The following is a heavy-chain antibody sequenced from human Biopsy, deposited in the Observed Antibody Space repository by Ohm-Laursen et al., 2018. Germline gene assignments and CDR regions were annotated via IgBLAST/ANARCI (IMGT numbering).Heavy chain of an antibody. D-gene: IGHD5-24*01. J-gene: IGHJ4*02. CDR1: GFAVSSNY. V-gene: IGHV3-66*01. CDR3: ARGPSGVATIG. CDR2: IYSDLRT. Sequence: SLRLSCAASGFAVSSNYLTWVRQAPGKGLEWVSLIYSDLRTYYAGSVKGRFTISRDSSKNTLYLQMNSLRVEDTAVYYCARGPSGVATIGRGQGTLVTVSS.